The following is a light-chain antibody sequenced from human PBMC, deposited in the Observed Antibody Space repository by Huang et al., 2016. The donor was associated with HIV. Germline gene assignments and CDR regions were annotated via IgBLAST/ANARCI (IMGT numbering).Light chain of an antibody. CDR2: DAS. Sequence: EVVMTQSPVTLSVSPGERATLSCRGSQSVNNKLAWFQQKPGQAPRLLIHDASIRATGIPYRFSGSGSGTEFTLTISSLQSEDFAVYYCQQYNNWPPWTFGQGTKVEIK. J-gene: IGKJ1*01. V-gene: IGKV3-15*01. CDR1: QSVNNK. CDR3: QQYNNWPPWT.